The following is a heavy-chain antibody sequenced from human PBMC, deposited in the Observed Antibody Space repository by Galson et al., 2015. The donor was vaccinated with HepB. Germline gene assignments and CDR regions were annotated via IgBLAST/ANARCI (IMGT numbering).Heavy chain of an antibody. D-gene: IGHD6-13*01. V-gene: IGHV4-38-2*02. J-gene: IGHJ5*02. CDR2: VHHSGTA. Sequence: ETLSLTCAVSGYSISSGYYWGWVRQPPGKGLEWIGSVHHSGTAYHNPSLKSRATISVDKSKNQFSLKLSSVTAADTAVYYCARDDSSSFDPWGQGTLVIVSS. CDR3: ARDDSSSFDP. CDR1: GYSISSGYY.